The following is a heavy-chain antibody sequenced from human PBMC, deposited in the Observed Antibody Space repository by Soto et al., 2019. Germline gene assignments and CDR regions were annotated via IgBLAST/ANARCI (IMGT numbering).Heavy chain of an antibody. V-gene: IGHV3-33*01. CDR3: ARVRMDYGDYYAFDI. CDR2: IWYDESNK. CDR1: GFTFSSYG. J-gene: IGHJ3*02. Sequence: GGSLRLSCAASGFTFSSYGMHWVRQAPGKGLEWVGVIWYDESNKYYANSVKGRFTISRDNSKNTLYLQMTSLRAEDTAVYSGARVRMDYGDYYAFDIWGQGTMVTVSS. D-gene: IGHD4-17*01.